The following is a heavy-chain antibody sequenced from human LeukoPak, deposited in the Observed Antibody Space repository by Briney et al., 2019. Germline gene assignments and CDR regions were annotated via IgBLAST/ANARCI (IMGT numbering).Heavy chain of an antibody. CDR1: GGSISSGGYS. D-gene: IGHD3-22*01. J-gene: IGHJ4*02. CDR3: ARDRRDSSGYYYVDY. V-gene: IGHV4-30-2*01. CDR2: IYHSGST. Sequence: SQTLSLTCAVSGGSISSGGYSWSWIRQPPGKGLEWIGYIYHSGSTYYNPPLKSRVTISVDRSKNQFSLKLSSVTAADTAVYYCARDRRDSSGYYYVDYWGQGTLVTVSS.